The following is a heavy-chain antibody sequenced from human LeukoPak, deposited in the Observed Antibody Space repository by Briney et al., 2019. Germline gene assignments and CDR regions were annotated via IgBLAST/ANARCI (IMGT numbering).Heavy chain of an antibody. Sequence: SVKVSCKASGGTFTSYAISWVRQAPGQGLEWMGGIIPIFGTANYAQKFQGRVTITADKSTSTAYMELSSLRSEDTAVYYCARDTPYDTSGYFFDYWGQGTLVTVSS. J-gene: IGHJ4*02. V-gene: IGHV1-69*06. D-gene: IGHD3-22*01. CDR1: GGTFTSYA. CDR2: IIPIFGTA. CDR3: ARDTPYDTSGYFFDY.